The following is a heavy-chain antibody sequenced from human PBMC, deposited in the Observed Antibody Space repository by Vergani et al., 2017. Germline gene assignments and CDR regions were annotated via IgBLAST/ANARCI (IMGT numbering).Heavy chain of an antibody. J-gene: IGHJ6*03. CDR2: TWCSGGIT. V-gene: IGHV3-23*01. CDR3: ANVGKPGIAAAGTFPSSADYYYYYMDV. Sequence: EVQLLESGGGLFQPGGSLRLSCAASGFTFSSYAMSWVRQAPGTGLEWVPATWCSGGITSYADSVTGRFTISRDNSKTKLYLQMNSLRTEDTAVSYCANVGKPGIAAAGTFPSSADYYYYYMDVWGKGTTVTVSS. CDR1: GFTFSSYA. D-gene: IGHD6-13*01.